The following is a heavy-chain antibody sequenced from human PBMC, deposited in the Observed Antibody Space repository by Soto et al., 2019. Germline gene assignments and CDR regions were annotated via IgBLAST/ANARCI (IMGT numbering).Heavy chain of an antibody. CDR3: TRDPYGGSRYYFDS. CDR2: IWYDGSNK. Sequence: GGSLRLSCAASGFSFSNYAMHWVRQSPGKGLEWVAVIWYDGSNKYYADSVKGRFTISKDNSQTTVYLQMNSLRAEDSAVYYCTRDPYGGSRYYFDSWGQGTLVTVSS. V-gene: IGHV3-33*01. CDR1: GFSFSNYA. D-gene: IGHD1-26*01. J-gene: IGHJ4*02.